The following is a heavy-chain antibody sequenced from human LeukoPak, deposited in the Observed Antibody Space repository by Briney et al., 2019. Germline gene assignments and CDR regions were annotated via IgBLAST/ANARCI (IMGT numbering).Heavy chain of an antibody. CDR1: GGSISSYY. Sequence: PSETLSLTCTVSGGSISSYYWSWIRQPPGKGLEWIGYIYYSGSTNYNPSLKSRVTISVDTSKNQFSLKLSSVTAADTAVYYCARADGDYAIDYWGQGTPVTVSS. CDR2: IYYSGST. CDR3: ARADGDYAIDY. J-gene: IGHJ4*02. D-gene: IGHD4-17*01. V-gene: IGHV4-59*01.